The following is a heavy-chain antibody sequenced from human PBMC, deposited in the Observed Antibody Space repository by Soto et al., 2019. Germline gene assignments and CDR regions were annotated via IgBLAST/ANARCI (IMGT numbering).Heavy chain of an antibody. CDR2: IWYDGSNK. Sequence: QVQLVESGGGVVQPGRSLRLSCAASGFTFSSYGMHWVRQAPGKGLEWVAVIWYDGSNKYYADSVKGRFTISRDNSKKTVYLQMHRLGAVETGVYYLASPLGYYGSGSYFDPWGQGTLVTVSS. J-gene: IGHJ5*02. CDR1: GFTFSSYG. CDR3: ASPLGYYGSGSYFDP. D-gene: IGHD3-10*01. V-gene: IGHV3-33*01.